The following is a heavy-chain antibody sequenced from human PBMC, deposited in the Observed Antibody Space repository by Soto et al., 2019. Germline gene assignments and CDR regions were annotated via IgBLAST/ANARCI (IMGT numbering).Heavy chain of an antibody. D-gene: IGHD3-10*01. J-gene: IGHJ4*02. CDR2: IYYSGST. Sequence: SETLSLTCTVSGGSISSGDYYWSWIRQPPGKGLEWIGYIYYSGSTYYNPSLRSRVTISVDTSKNQFSLKLSSVTAADTAVYYCARAAYGHGDYYFDYWGQGTLVTVSS. CDR1: GGSISSGDYY. V-gene: IGHV4-30-4*01. CDR3: ARAAYGHGDYYFDY.